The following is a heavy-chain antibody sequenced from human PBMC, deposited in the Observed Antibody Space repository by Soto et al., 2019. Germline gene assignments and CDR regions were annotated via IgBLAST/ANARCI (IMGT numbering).Heavy chain of an antibody. Sequence: PGGSLRLSCAASGFTFSSYWMSWVRQAPGKGLEWVANIKQDGSEKYYVDSVKGRFTISRDNAKNSLYLQMNSLRAEDTAVYYYARDPRYRGYYYGMDVWGQGTTVTVSS. D-gene: IGHD1-1*01. V-gene: IGHV3-7*03. CDR1: GFTFSSYW. CDR2: IKQDGSEK. CDR3: ARDPRYRGYYYGMDV. J-gene: IGHJ6*02.